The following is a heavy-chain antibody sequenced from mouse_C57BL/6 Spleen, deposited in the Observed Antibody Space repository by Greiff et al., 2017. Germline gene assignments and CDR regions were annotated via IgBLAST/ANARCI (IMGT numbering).Heavy chain of an antibody. CDR1: GFSLSTFGMG. V-gene: IGHV8-8*01. Sequence: QVTLKECGPGILQPSQTLSLTCSFSGFSLSTFGMGVGWIRQPSGKGLEWLAHIWWDDDKYYNPALKSRLTISKDTSKNQVFLKIANVDTADTATYYCARPNYYGSSYGYFDVWGTGTTVTVSS. CDR2: IWWDDDK. D-gene: IGHD1-1*01. J-gene: IGHJ1*03. CDR3: ARPNYYGSSYGYFDV.